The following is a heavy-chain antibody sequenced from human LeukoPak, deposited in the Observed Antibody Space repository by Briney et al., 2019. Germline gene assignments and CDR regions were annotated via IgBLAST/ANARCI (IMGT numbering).Heavy chain of an antibody. V-gene: IGHV3-7*01. CDR2: IKQDGSEK. Sequence: GGSLRLSCAASGFTFISYWMSWVRQAPGKGLEWVANIKQDGSEKYYVDSVKGRFTISRDNAKNSLYLQMNSLRAEDTAVYYCAREISSWYRAEGRFDPWGQGTLVTVSS. CDR3: AREISSWYRAEGRFDP. J-gene: IGHJ5*02. CDR1: GFTFISYW. D-gene: IGHD6-13*01.